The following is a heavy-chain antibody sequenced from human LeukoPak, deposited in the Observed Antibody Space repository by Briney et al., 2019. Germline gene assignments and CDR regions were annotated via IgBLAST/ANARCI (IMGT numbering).Heavy chain of an antibody. CDR2: IYYSGST. CDR3: ARHTHSIARYYFDY. J-gene: IGHJ4*02. CDR1: GGSISRSTYY. D-gene: IGHD6-13*01. Sequence: SETLSLTCTVSGGSISRSTYYWGWIRQPPGKGLEWIGSIYYSGSTNYNPSLKSRVTMSVDTSNNQFSLRLSSVTAADTAVYYCARHTHSIARYYFDYWGQGTLVTVSS. V-gene: IGHV4-39*07.